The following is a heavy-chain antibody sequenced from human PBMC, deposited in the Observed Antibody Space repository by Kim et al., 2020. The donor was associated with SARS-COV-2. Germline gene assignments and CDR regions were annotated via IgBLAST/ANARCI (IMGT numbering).Heavy chain of an antibody. J-gene: IGHJ3*02. CDR2: MSRSGST. CDR1: GFTFGSYA. Sequence: GGSLRLSCAASGFTFGSYAMTWVRQAPGKGLEWVSTMSRSGSTYYADSVKGRFTVSRDNSKNTLYVQMNILRAEDTAIYYCVKSLGYSSGSGAFDIWGKG. D-gene: IGHD6-19*01. CDR3: VKSLGYSSGSGAFDI. V-gene: IGHV3-23*01.